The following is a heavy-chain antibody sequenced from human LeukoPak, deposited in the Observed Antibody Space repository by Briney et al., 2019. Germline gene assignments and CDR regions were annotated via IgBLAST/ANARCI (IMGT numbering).Heavy chain of an antibody. V-gene: IGHV4-30-2*01. CDR1: GGSISSGGYY. CDR2: IYHSGST. J-gene: IGHJ5*02. Sequence: PSETLSLTCTVSGGSISSGGYYWSWIRQPPGKGLEWIGYIYHSGSTYYNPSLKSRVTISVDRSKNQFSLKLSSVTAADTAVYYCARHVERQDPWFDPWGQGTLVTVSS. CDR3: ARHVERQDPWFDP. D-gene: IGHD1-1*01.